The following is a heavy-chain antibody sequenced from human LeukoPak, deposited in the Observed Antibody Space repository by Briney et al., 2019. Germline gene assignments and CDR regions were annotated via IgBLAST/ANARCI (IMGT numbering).Heavy chain of an antibody. CDR2: ISWNSGSI. J-gene: IGHJ2*01. CDR1: GFSFGNHA. Sequence: PGGSLRLSCAASGFSFGNHAMIWVRQAAGKGLEWVSGISWNSGSIGYVDSVKGRFTISRDNAKNSLYLQMNSLRAEDTALYYCAKDEYYDILTGWYFDLWGRGTLVTVSS. V-gene: IGHV3-9*01. D-gene: IGHD3-9*01. CDR3: AKDEYYDILTGWYFDL.